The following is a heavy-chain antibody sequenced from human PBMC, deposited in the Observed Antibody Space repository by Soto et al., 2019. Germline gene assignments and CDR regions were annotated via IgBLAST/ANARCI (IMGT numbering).Heavy chain of an antibody. CDR1: GGTFGSET. V-gene: IGHV1-69*01. Sequence: QVQLVQSGAEVKKPGSSVKVSCKASGGTFGSETITWVRQAPGQGLEWMGGIIPITDTANYAQNFRGRVTITADESTSTVYMELSSLRSEDTAVYYCATLVPAPIKLFPRLGWFDPWGQGTLVTVSS. CDR3: ATLVPAPIKLFPRLGWFDP. CDR2: IIPITDTA. D-gene: IGHD2-2*02. J-gene: IGHJ5*02.